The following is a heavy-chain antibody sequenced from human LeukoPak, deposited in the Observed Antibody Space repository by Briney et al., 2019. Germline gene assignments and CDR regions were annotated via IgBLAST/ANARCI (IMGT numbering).Heavy chain of an antibody. V-gene: IGHV3-49*03. Sequence: GGSLRLSCRTSGFTFGDYAPSWFRQAPGKGLEWVGFIRSKSYGGTAEYAASVKDRFTISRDDPTRIAYLQMKSLKTEDTGVYYCGRAPRPVAWNWFDPWGQGTLVTVSS. D-gene: IGHD2-15*01. CDR3: GRAPRPVAWNWFDP. CDR2: IRSKSYGGTA. J-gene: IGHJ5*02. CDR1: GFTFGDYA.